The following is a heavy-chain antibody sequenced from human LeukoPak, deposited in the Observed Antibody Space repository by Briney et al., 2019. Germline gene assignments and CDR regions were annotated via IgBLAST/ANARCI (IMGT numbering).Heavy chain of an antibody. D-gene: IGHD6-19*01. Sequence: PGGSLRLSCAASVVSGFNFSHYSMNWVRQAPGEGLEWISYISSSSGTKYYADSVKGRFTISRDNAKNSLYLQMNSLRAEDTAVYFCARDPHTTGWSRFDPWGRGTLVTVSS. CDR2: ISSSSGTK. CDR1: VVSGFNFSHYS. J-gene: IGHJ5*02. V-gene: IGHV3-48*01. CDR3: ARDPHTTGWSRFDP.